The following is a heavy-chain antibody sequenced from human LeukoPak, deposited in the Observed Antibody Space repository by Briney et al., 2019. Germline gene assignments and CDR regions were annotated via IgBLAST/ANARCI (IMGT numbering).Heavy chain of an antibody. CDR2: NSSSSSYI. CDR1: GFTLSSYS. V-gene: IGHV3-21*01. CDR3: AREMVVPAALNYYYYYYMDV. J-gene: IGHJ6*03. Sequence: GGSLRLSCAASGFTLSSYSMNWVHQAPGKGMEWVSSNSSSSSYIYYADSVKGRFTISRDNAKNSLYLQMNSLRAEDTAVYYCAREMVVPAALNYYYYYYMDVWGKGTTVTVSS. D-gene: IGHD2-2*01.